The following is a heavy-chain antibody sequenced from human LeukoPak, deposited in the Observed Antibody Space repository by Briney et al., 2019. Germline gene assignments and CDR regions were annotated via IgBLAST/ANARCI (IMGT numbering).Heavy chain of an antibody. CDR3: AKDLAVTDMWYFDY. V-gene: IGHV1-46*01. CDR2: INPSGGST. CDR1: GYTFTSYY. Sequence: ASVKVSCKASGYTFTSYYMHWVRQAPGQGLEWMGIINPSGGSTSYAQKFQGRVTMTRDMSTSTVYMELSRLRSDDTAVYYCAKDLAVTDMWYFDYWAREPWSPSPQ. J-gene: IGHJ4*02. D-gene: IGHD4-17*01.